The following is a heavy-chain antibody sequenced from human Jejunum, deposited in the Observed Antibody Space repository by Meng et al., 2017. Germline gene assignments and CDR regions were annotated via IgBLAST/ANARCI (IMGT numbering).Heavy chain of an antibody. D-gene: IGHD4-17*01. CDR1: GASISSSSYY. J-gene: IGHJ5*02. CDR2: INNSGKT. V-gene: IGHV4-39*07. CDR3: ARLVTTGTTGNWFDP. Sequence: GSLRLSCTVSGASISSSSYYWAWVRQPPGKGLEWIGSINNSGKTYYNLSLKSRVTISVDTSKHQFSLRLTSVTAADTAVYLCARLVTTGTTGNWFDPWGQGTLVTVSS.